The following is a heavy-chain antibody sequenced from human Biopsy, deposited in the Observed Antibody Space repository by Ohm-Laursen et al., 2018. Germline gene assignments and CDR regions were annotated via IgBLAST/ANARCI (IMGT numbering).Heavy chain of an antibody. CDR1: GVSITAYY. J-gene: IGHJ6*02. D-gene: IGHD2-15*01. Sequence: TLSLTCTVSGVSITAYYWSWIRQPPGKGLECIGNIHHSGGTNYNPSLKSRLTISVDTSKNQFSLKLSSVTAADTAVYYCARMDCSGGSCHYYSYGMDVWGQGTTVTVSS. V-gene: IGHV4-4*09. CDR3: ARMDCSGGSCHYYSYGMDV. CDR2: IHHSGGT.